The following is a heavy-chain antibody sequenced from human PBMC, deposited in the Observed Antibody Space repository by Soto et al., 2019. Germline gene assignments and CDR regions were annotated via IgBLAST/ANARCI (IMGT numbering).Heavy chain of an antibody. D-gene: IGHD6-13*01. CDR1: GFTVSNYA. CDR2: INTSGVNR. CDR3: TKDWQHDS. J-gene: IGHJ5*01. Sequence: EVQLLQSGGGLVQPGGSLRLSCAASGFTVSNYAMSGVRQAPGKGLECVSTINTSGVNRHYADSVKGRFSVSRDNSRNTLSLQMNSLRAEDTAVYYCTKDWQHDSWGQGTLVTVSS. V-gene: IGHV3-23*01.